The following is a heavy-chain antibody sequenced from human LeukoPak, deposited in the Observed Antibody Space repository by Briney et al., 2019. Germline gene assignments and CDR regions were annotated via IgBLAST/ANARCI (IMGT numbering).Heavy chain of an antibody. CDR1: GFTFSTYS. CDR2: IGGSGVYT. J-gene: IGHJ5*02. D-gene: IGHD3/OR15-3a*01. Sequence: PGGSLSLSCTASGFTFSTYSGHWVRQAPGKGLEWVSSIGGSGVYTFYADSVKGRFTISRDISKNTLSLQMNTLRAEDTAIYYCVKGGIERFGLLPDWFGLWDQETLVSVSS. CDR3: VKGGIERFGLLPDWFGL. V-gene: IGHV3-23*01.